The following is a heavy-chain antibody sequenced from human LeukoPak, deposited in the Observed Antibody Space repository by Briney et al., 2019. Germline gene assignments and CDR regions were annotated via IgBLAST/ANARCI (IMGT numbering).Heavy chain of an antibody. CDR3: ASRRGEQQLLEDY. V-gene: IGHV4-39*01. CDR2: IYYSGST. J-gene: IGHJ4*02. D-gene: IGHD6-13*01. CDR1: GGSISSSSYY. Sequence: SETLSLTCTVSGGSISSSSYYWGWIRQPPGKGLEWIGSIYYSGSTYYNPSLKSRVTISVDTSKNQFSLKLSSVTAADTAVYYRASRRGEQQLLEDYWGQGTLVTVSS.